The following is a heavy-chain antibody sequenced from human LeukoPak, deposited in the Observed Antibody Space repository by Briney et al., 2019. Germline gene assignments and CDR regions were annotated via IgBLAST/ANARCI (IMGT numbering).Heavy chain of an antibody. CDR2: MNPNSGNT. CDR3: AREQYCSGGSCYWFDP. CDR1: GYTFTSYD. D-gene: IGHD2-15*01. V-gene: IGHV1-8*01. Sequence: ASVKVSCKASGYTFTSYDINWVRQATGQGLEWMGWMNPNSGNTDYAQKFQGRVTMTRNTSISTAYMELSSLRYEDTAVYYCAREQYCSGGSCYWFDPWGQGTLVTVSS. J-gene: IGHJ5*02.